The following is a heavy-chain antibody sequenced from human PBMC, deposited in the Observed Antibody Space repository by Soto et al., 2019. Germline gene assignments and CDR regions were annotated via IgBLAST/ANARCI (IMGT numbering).Heavy chain of an antibody. J-gene: IGHJ6*02. D-gene: IGHD2-8*01. CDR2: ISGSGGST. V-gene: IGHV3-23*01. Sequence: PGGTLGLSCAASGYTFSSYAMRYVRQASGKGLEWVSAISGSGGSTYYADSVKGRFTISRDNSKNTLYLQMNSLRAEDTAVYYCAKDLLAPRCSYNGMVVWGQGLTGTGS. CDR1: GYTFSSYA. CDR3: AKDLLAPRCSYNGMVV.